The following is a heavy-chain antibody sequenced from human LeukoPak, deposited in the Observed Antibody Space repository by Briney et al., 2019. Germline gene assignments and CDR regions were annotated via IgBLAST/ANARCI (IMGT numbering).Heavy chain of an antibody. Sequence: GASVKVSCKASGYTFTGYYMHWVRQAPGQGLEWMGWINPNSGGTNYAQKFQGRVTMTRDTSISTAYMELSRLRSDDTAVYYCARRVLLWFGELLKGYYYYGMDVWGQGTTVTVSS. CDR2: INPNSGGT. J-gene: IGHJ6*02. D-gene: IGHD3-10*01. CDR1: GYTFTGYY. CDR3: ARRVLLWFGELLKGYYYYGMDV. V-gene: IGHV1-2*02.